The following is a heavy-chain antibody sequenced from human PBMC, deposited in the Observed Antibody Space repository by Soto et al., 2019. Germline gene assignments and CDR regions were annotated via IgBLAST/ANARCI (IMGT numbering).Heavy chain of an antibody. CDR3: ARPQPYDYIWGSYRYRFDP. Sequence: GGSLRLSCAASGFTFSSYSMNWVRQAPGKGLEWVSYISSSSSTIYYADSVKGRFTISRDNAKNSLYLQMNSLRAEDTAVYYCARPQPYDYIWGSYRYRFDPWGQGTLVNVSS. CDR2: ISSSSSTI. V-gene: IGHV3-48*01. CDR1: GFTFSSYS. D-gene: IGHD3-16*02. J-gene: IGHJ5*02.